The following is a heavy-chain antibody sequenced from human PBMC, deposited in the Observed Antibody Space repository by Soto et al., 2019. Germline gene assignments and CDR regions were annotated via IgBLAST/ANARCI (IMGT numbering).Heavy chain of an antibody. CDR1: GFTFSSYG. Sequence: GGSLRLSWAASGFTFSSYGMHWVRQAPGKGLEWVAVIWYDGSNKYYADSVKGRFTISRDNSKNTLYLQMNSLRAEDTAVYYCARWFAISHNHYYYYYGMDVWGQGTTVTVSS. V-gene: IGHV3-33*01. J-gene: IGHJ6*02. CDR2: IWYDGSNK. D-gene: IGHD2-21*01. CDR3: ARWFAISHNHYYYYYGMDV.